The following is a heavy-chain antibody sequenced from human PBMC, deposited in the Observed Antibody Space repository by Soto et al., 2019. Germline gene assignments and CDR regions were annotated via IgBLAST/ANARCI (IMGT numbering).Heavy chain of an antibody. Sequence: ASLKVSCKSSGYTFTRYDINCVRQATGQGLEWMGWMNPNSGNTGYAQKFQGRVTMTRNTSISTAYMELSSLRSEDTAVYYCARGAGCTNGVCYPDYYYYMDVWGKGTTVTVSS. V-gene: IGHV1-8*01. CDR3: ARGAGCTNGVCYPDYYYYMDV. J-gene: IGHJ6*03. CDR2: MNPNSGNT. CDR1: GYTFTRYD. D-gene: IGHD2-8*01.